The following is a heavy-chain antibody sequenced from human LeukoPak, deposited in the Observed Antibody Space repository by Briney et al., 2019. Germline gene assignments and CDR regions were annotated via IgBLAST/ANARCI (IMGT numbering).Heavy chain of an antibody. CDR1: GFTFSSYA. Sequence: GGSLRLSCAASGFTFSSYAMSWVRQAPGKGLEWVSAISGSGGSTYYADSVKGRFTISRDNSKNTLYLQMNSLRAEDTAVYYCAKDLSYDFWSGYYYDYWGQGTLVTVSS. V-gene: IGHV3-23*01. CDR3: AKDLSYDFWSGYYYDY. D-gene: IGHD3-3*01. J-gene: IGHJ4*02. CDR2: ISGSGGST.